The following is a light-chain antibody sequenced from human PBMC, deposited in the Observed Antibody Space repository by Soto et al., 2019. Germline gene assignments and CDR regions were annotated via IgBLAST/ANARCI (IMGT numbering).Light chain of an antibody. J-gene: IGLJ2*01. CDR2: EVS. V-gene: IGLV2-8*01. Sequence: QSALTQPPSASGSPGQSVTISCTGTSGDVGVYNYVSWYQHHPGKAPKLMIYEVSKRPSGVPDRFSGSKSGNTASLTVSGLQAEDEADYYCSSYAGSNVIFGGGTKVTVL. CDR3: SSYAGSNVI. CDR1: SGDVGVYNY.